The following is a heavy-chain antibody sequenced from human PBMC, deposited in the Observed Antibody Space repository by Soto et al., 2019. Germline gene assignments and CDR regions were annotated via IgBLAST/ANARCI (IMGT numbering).Heavy chain of an antibody. J-gene: IGHJ4*01. CDR1: GGSISSYY. V-gene: IGHV4-4*07. Sequence: SETLSVTSTVPGGSISSYYWSWIRQPAGKGLEWIGRIYTSGSTNYNPSLKSRVTMSVDTSKNQFSLKLSSVTAADTAMYYCARLANIFDFDNWGHGTLVTVSS. D-gene: IGHD2-21*01. CDR2: IYTSGST. CDR3: ARLANIFDFDN.